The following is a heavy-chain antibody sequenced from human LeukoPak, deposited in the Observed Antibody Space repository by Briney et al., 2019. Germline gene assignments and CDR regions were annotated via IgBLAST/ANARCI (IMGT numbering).Heavy chain of an antibody. CDR2: IWYDGSNK. V-gene: IGHV3-33*01. Sequence: GGSLRLSCAASGFTFSSYGMHWVRQAPGKGLEWVAVIWYDGSNKYYADSVKGRFTISRDNSKNTLYLQMNSLRAEDTAVYYCAGMGAQFSIDYRGQGTLVTVSS. D-gene: IGHD1-26*01. CDR1: GFTFSSYG. J-gene: IGHJ4*02. CDR3: AGMGAQFSIDY.